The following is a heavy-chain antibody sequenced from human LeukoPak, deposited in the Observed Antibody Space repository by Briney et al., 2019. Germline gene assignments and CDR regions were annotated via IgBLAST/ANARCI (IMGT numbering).Heavy chain of an antibody. J-gene: IGHJ4*02. Sequence: SETLSLTCTVSGGSISSSSYYWGWIRQPPGKGLEWIGSIYYSGSTYYNPSLKSRVTISVDTSKNQFSLKLSSVTAADTAVYYCARGPYRDFWSGYYIDYWGQGTLVTVSS. D-gene: IGHD3-3*01. CDR1: GGSISSSSYY. CDR3: ARGPYRDFWSGYYIDY. CDR2: IYYSGST. V-gene: IGHV4-39*07.